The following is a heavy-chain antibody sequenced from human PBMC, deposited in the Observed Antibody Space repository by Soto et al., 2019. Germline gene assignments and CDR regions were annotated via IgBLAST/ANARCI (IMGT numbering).Heavy chain of an antibody. J-gene: IGHJ4*02. CDR2: IYYSGST. CDR1: GGSISSYY. D-gene: IGHD6-6*01. V-gene: IGHV4-59*01. Sequence: SETLSLTCTVSGGSISSYYWSWIRQPPGKGLEWIGYIYYSGSTNYNPSLKSRVTISVDTSKNQFSLKLSSVTAADTAVYYCARAIAARQGVNPYFDYWGQGTLVTVSS. CDR3: ARAIAARQGVNPYFDY.